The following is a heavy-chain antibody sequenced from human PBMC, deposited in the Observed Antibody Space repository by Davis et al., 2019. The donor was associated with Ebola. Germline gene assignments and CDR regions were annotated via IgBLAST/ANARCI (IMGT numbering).Heavy chain of an antibody. CDR2: IYYSGSI. J-gene: IGHJ4*02. D-gene: IGHD6-19*01. CDR3: ARGPSVAGHDY. CDR1: GGSISSSSYY. V-gene: IGHV4-39*01. Sequence: MPGGSLRLSCTVSGGSISSSSYYWGWIRQPPGKGLEWIGTIYYSGSIYYNPSLKSRVTISVDTSKNQFSLKLSSVTAADTAVYYCARGPSVAGHDYWGQGTLVTVSS.